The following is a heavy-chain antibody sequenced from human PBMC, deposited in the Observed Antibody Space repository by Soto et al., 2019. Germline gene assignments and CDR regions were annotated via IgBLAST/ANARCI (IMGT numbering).Heavy chain of an antibody. CDR1: GFNFSNYA. CDR3: AKGPLPRPI. CDR2: ISYEGSNK. J-gene: IGHJ4*02. Sequence: GGSLRLSCAASGFNFSNYAMHWVRQAPGKGLEWLAIISYEGSNKYSADSVKGRFTISRDNAKNALYLQMNSLRPEDTAVYYCAKGPLPRPIWGQGTLVTVSS. V-gene: IGHV3-30*18.